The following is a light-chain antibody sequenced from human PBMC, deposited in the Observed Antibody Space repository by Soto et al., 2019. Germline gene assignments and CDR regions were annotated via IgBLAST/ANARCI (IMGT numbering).Light chain of an antibody. Sequence: DTVLTQSPATLSLSPGERATLSCRASQNVNRYLAWYQQKPGQAPRLLIYDTSNRATGIPARFSGSGSGTDFTLTISSLEPEDFAVYYCQQRQNWPPITFGQGTRLEI. CDR2: DTS. V-gene: IGKV3-11*01. CDR1: QNVNRY. J-gene: IGKJ5*01. CDR3: QQRQNWPPIT.